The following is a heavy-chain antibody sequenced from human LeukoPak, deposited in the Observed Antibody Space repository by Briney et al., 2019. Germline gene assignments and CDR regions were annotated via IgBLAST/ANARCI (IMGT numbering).Heavy chain of an antibody. CDR1: GFTFSSYW. D-gene: IGHD2-2*01. CDR3: ARGEVVVVPATFDY. V-gene: IGHV3-33*08. CDR2: IWYDGSNK. Sequence: QAGGSLRLSCAASGFTFSSYWMSWVRQAPGKGLEWVAVIWYDGSNKYYADSVKGRFTISRDNSKNTLYLQMNSLRAEDTAVYYCARGEVVVVPATFDYWGQGTLVTVSS. J-gene: IGHJ4*02.